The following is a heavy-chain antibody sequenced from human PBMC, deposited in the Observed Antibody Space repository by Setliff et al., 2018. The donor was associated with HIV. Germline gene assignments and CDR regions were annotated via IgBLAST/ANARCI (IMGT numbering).Heavy chain of an antibody. CDR1: SDSIRAYF. J-gene: IGHJ6*03. Sequence: SETLSLTCTVSSDSIRAYFWTWVRQPAGKGLEWIGHVYLSGGTNSNPSLKSRVTMSFDTSKNQFSLNLTSVTAADTAVYYCARRREYNGGYYGEYYMDAWGKGTTVTVSS. V-gene: IGHV4-4*07. D-gene: IGHD1-26*01. CDR3: ARRREYNGGYYGEYYMDA. CDR2: VYLSGGT.